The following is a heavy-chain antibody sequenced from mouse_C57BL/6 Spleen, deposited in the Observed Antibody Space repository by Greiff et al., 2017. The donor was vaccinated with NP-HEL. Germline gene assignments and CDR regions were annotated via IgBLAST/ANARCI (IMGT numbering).Heavy chain of an antibody. J-gene: IGHJ2*01. Sequence: EVKLVESGGGLVKPGGSLKLSCAASGFTFSDYGMHWVRQAPEKGLEWVAYISSGSSTIYYADTVKGRFTISRDNAKNTLFLQMTSLRSEDTAMYYCARRYYGNYGYFDYWGQGTTLTVSS. V-gene: IGHV5-17*01. CDR3: ARRYYGNYGYFDY. CDR2: ISSGSSTI. CDR1: GFTFSDYG. D-gene: IGHD2-1*01.